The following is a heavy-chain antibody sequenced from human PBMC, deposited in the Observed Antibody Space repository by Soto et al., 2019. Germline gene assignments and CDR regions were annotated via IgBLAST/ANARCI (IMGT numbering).Heavy chain of an antibody. D-gene: IGHD3-22*01. V-gene: IGHV1-18*04. CDR3: ARWLVNYYGSSAYYYFLAY. Sequence: AARNGSGTASGYTFTSYGISWVRQAPGQGLEWMGWISAYNGNTNYAQKLQGRVTMTTDTSTSTADMELSSLRSDDTAVYYCARWLVNYYGSSAYYYFLAYWGLG. CDR1: GYTFTSYG. CDR2: ISAYNGNT. J-gene: IGHJ4*02.